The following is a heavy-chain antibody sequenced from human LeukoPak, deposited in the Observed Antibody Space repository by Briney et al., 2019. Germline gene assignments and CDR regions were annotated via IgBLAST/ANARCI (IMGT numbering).Heavy chain of an antibody. J-gene: IGHJ4*02. CDR2: ISSSSNYI. V-gene: IGHV3-21*01. CDR1: GFTFSTYS. CDR3: AQNFYDSSGLYFDY. Sequence: PGGSLRLSCVASGFTFSTYSMNWVRQAPGKGLEWVSSISSSSNYIYYADSVRGRFTISRDNAKNSLYLQMNSLRAADTAVYYCAQNFYDSSGLYFDYWGQGTRVPVSS. D-gene: IGHD3-22*01.